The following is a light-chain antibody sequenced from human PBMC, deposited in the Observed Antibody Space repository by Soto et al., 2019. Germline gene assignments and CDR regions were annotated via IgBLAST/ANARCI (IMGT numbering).Light chain of an antibody. CDR3: SSKTSSGTLYV. Sequence: QSALTQPASVSGYPGQSITISCTGTSSDVGASKYVSWYQQHPGEAPKLILYEVTYRPSGVSNRFSGAKSGNTASLTVSGLRAEDEADCYCSSKTSSGTLYVFGAGTKLTVL. V-gene: IGLV2-14*01. CDR2: EVT. J-gene: IGLJ1*01. CDR1: SSDVGASKY.